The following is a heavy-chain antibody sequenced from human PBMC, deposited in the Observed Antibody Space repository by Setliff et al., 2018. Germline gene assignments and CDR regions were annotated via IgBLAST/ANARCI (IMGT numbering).Heavy chain of an antibody. J-gene: IGHJ4*02. D-gene: IGHD3-9*01. CDR2: ISSSSSTI. Sequence: GGSLRLSCAASGFTFSSYSMNWVRQAPGKGLEWVSYISSSSSTIYYADSVKGRFTISRDNAKNSLYLRMNSLRAEDTAVYYCARGGSDYDILTGYLFGYWGQGTLVTVSS. CDR1: GFTFSSYS. V-gene: IGHV3-48*04. CDR3: ARGGSDYDILTGYLFGY.